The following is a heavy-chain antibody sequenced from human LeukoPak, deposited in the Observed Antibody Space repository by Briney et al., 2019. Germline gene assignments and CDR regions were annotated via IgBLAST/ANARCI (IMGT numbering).Heavy chain of an antibody. Sequence: SETLSLTCTVSGGSISTYFWTWIRQPPGKGLEWIGNIYYSGSTNYRPSLKSRATISVDTSRNQFSLRLSSVTAADTAVYYCAREGPPFRGAATTASNWFDPWGQGTLVTVSS. CDR3: AREGPPFRGAATTASNWFDP. CDR1: GGSISTYF. D-gene: IGHD4-17*01. J-gene: IGHJ5*02. V-gene: IGHV4-59*01. CDR2: IYYSGST.